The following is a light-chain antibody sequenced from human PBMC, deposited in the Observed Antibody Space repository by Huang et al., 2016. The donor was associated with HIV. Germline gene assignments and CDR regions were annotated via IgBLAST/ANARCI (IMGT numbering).Light chain of an antibody. CDR2: DAS. CDR1: QDISNH. V-gene: IGKV1-33*01. CDR3: QQYDNLPPLT. Sequence: EIQMTQSPSSLSASVGDRVTITCRASQDISNHVNWYQQKPGKSPKLLIYDASDLETEVPSRFIGGGSGTDFTFTINSLQPEDVATYFCQQYDNLPPLTFGGGTKVEIK. J-gene: IGKJ4*01.